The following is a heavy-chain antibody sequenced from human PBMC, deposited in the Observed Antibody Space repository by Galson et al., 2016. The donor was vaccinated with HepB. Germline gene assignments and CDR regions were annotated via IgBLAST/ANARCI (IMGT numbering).Heavy chain of an antibody. Sequence: SVKVSCKASGYSFTSYGISWVRQAPGQGLEWMGWIGTYDGDTNFAQNFQGRVTLTTETSTNTAYMELRSLRSDDTAVYYCARDFEPLRHMDCFDPWGQGTLVTVSS. J-gene: IGHJ5*02. CDR3: ARDFEPLRHMDCFDP. CDR2: IGTYDGDT. CDR1: GYSFTSYG. V-gene: IGHV1-18*01.